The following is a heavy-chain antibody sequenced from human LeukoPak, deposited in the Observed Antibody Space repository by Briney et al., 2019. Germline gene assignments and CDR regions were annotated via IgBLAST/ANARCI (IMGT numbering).Heavy chain of an antibody. V-gene: IGHV1-18*01. CDR1: GYTFTSYG. D-gene: IGHD6-25*01. CDR2: ISAYNGNT. CDR3: AREARPHWYFDL. J-gene: IGHJ2*01. Sequence: ASVKVSCKASGYTFTSYGISWVRQAPGQGLEWMGWISAYNGNTNYAQKLQGRVTMTTDTSTSTAYMELSSLRSEDTAVYYCAREARPHWYFDLWGRGTLVTVSS.